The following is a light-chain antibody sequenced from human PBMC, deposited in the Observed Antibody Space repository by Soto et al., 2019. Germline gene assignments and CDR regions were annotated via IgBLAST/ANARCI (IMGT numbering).Light chain of an antibody. CDR2: DAF. V-gene: IGKV3-15*01. CDR3: QQYSNWSPLT. J-gene: IGKJ4*01. CDR1: QSVNSD. Sequence: EIVMTQSPATLSVSPGERATLSCRASQSVNSDLAWYQQKPGQSPRLLIYDAFTRATGIPARFNASASGTEFTLTSNGLQSEDFALYYCQQYSNWSPLTFGGGTKVEI.